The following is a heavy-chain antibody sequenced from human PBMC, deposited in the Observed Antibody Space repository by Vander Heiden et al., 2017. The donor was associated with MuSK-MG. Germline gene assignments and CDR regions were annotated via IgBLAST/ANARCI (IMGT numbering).Heavy chain of an antibody. CDR2: ISYDGSNK. D-gene: IGHD3-10*01. CDR3: ARVALGTMVRGVTGAFDI. J-gene: IGHJ3*02. CDR1: GFTLSSCA. Sequence: QVQLVESGGGVVQPGRSLSLSCAASGFTLSSCAMHWVRQAPGKGLECVAVISYDGSNKYYADSVKGRFTISRDNSKNTLYLQMNSLRAEDTAVYYCARVALGTMVRGVTGAFDICGQGTMVTVSS. V-gene: IGHV3-30-3*01.